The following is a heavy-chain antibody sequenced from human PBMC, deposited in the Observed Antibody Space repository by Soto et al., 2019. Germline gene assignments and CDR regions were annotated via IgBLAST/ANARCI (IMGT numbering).Heavy chain of an antibody. CDR3: ARAGVDP. Sequence: QVQLVQSGAEEKKPGASVKVSCRTSGYTFTEYSMYWVRQAPAQGLEWMGWIDTFNGKTKYSQKFQGRVSMTRDTSANTVYMELTSLTFEDTAVYYCARAGVDPWGQGTRVTVSS. CDR2: IDTFNGKT. D-gene: IGHD3-10*01. J-gene: IGHJ5*02. V-gene: IGHV1-3*04. CDR1: GYTFTEYS.